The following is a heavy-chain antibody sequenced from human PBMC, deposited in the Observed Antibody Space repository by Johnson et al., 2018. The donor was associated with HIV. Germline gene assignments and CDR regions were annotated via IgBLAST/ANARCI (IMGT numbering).Heavy chain of an antibody. CDR2: LYSGGDT. D-gene: IGHD6-13*01. V-gene: IGHV3-66*01. J-gene: IGHJ3*02. CDR1: GLTISDNY. Sequence: VQLVESGGGLVQPGGSLRLSCAASGLTISDNYMSWVRQAPGKGLEWVAVLYSGGDTYYPGSVKGRFTISRENAKNSLYLQMNSLRAGDTAVYYCARMMYSRGAFDIWGQGTMVTVSS. CDR3: ARMMYSRGAFDI.